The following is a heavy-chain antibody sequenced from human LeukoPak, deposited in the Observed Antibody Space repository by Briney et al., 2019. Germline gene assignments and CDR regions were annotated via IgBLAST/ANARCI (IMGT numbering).Heavy chain of an antibody. Sequence: QPTGSLRLSCAASGFTFSSYAMSWVRQAPGKGLEWVSAISGSGGSTYYADSVKGRFTISRDNSKNTLYLQMNSLRAEDTAVYYCATRWYNWNYFFDYWGQGTLVTVSS. CDR2: ISGSGGST. D-gene: IGHD1-7*01. J-gene: IGHJ4*02. CDR3: ATRWYNWNYFFDY. V-gene: IGHV3-23*01. CDR1: GFTFSSYA.